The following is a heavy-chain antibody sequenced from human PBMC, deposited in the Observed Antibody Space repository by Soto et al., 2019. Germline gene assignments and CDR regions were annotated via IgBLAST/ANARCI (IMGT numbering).Heavy chain of an antibody. CDR1: GGSFYNFA. J-gene: IGHJ4*02. CDR3: ARQTQEMTTKTHTVFLDY. D-gene: IGHD4-17*01. CDR2: IIPIFGTA. V-gene: IGHV1-69*01. Sequence: QVHLVQSGAEVQRPGSSVKVSCKASGGSFYNFAINWVRQAPGQGLEWMGGIIPIFGTANYAQKFQGRVTISADESTGTDYLEVRSLRSEDTAVYYCARQTQEMTTKTHTVFLDYWGQGTLVTVSS.